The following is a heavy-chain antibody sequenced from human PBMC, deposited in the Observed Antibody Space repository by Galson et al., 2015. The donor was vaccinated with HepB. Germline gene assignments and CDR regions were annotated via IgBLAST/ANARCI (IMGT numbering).Heavy chain of an antibody. Sequence: SVKVSCKASGYTFTNYAMHWVRQAPGQRLEWMGWINAGNGNTKYSQKFQGRVTITRDTSASTAYMELSSLRSEDTAVYYCASPQTGTALFDYWGQGTLVTVSS. J-gene: IGHJ4*02. CDR3: ASPQTGTALFDY. CDR1: GYTFTNYA. V-gene: IGHV1-3*01. D-gene: IGHD1-7*01. CDR2: INAGNGNT.